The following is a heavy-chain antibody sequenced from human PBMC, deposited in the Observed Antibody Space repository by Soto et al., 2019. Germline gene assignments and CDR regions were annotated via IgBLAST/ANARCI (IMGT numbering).Heavy chain of an antibody. D-gene: IGHD3-22*01. CDR2: VYHTGTT. Sequence: PSETLSLTCVVSGGPVSGDDLYWSWIRHLPGKGLEWIANVYHTGTTYYNPSLKGRVSMSVDTSQNQFSLILASVTAADTAVYYCARALVTDYNSRDYHYYFAMDVWRQGTSVTVSS. J-gene: IGHJ6*01. CDR3: ARALVTDYNSRDYHYYFAMDV. V-gene: IGHV4-31*02. CDR1: GGPVSGDDLY.